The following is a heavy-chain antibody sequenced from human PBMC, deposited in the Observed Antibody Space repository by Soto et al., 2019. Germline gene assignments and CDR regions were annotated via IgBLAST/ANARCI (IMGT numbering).Heavy chain of an antibody. CDR3: ARDRSIAGRNYHYGMDV. V-gene: IGHV3-53*01. CDR2: IYSGGNK. D-gene: IGHD6-6*01. Sequence: GGSLRLSCAASGFNVSTDNMSWVRQAPGQGLEWVSVIYSGGNKFYAESVKGRFTISRDNSKNTLYLQMNRVRVEDTAVYYCARDRSIAGRNYHYGMDVWGQGTTVTVSS. CDR1: GFNVSTDN. J-gene: IGHJ6*02.